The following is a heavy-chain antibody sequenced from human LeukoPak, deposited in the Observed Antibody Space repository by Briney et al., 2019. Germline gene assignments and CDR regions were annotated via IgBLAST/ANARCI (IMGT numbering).Heavy chain of an antibody. Sequence: GGSLRLSCVGSGFTFIDAWMSWVRPAPGKGLECVDRIKSKSDGGTIDYAAPVKGRITISRDESRNTLYLQMNSLKTEDTAVDYCTTLRQDGWWGQGTLVTVS. J-gene: IGHJ4*02. CDR3: TTLRQDGW. D-gene: IGHD2-15*01. CDR2: IKSKSDGGTI. V-gene: IGHV3-15*01. CDR1: GFTFIDAW.